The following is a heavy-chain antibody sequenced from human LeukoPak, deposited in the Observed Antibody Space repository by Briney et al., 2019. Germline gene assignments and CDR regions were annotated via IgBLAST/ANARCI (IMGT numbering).Heavy chain of an antibody. J-gene: IGHJ4*02. D-gene: IGHD6-13*01. CDR3: AGGGYSSPPFDY. CDR1: GGTFSSYA. CDR2: IIPIFGTA. Sequence: SVKVSCKASGGTFSSYAISWVRQAPGQGLEWMGGIIPIFGTANYAQKFQGRVTITTDESTSTAYMELSSLRSEDTAVYYCAGGGYSSPPFDYWGQGTLVTVSS. V-gene: IGHV1-69*05.